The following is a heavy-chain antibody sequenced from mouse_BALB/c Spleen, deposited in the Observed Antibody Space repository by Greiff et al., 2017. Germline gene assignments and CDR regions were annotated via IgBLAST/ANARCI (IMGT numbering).Heavy chain of an antibody. Sequence: VQLQESGPGLVAPSQSLSITCTVSGFSLTSYDISWIRQPPGKGLEWLGVIWTGGGTNYNSAFMSRLSISKDNSKSQVFLKMNSLQTDDTAIYYCVRDGTTVGYFDVWGAGTTVTVSS. CDR1: GFSLTSYD. J-gene: IGHJ1*01. D-gene: IGHD1-1*01. V-gene: IGHV2-9-2*01. CDR3: VRDGTTVGYFDV. CDR2: IWTGGGT.